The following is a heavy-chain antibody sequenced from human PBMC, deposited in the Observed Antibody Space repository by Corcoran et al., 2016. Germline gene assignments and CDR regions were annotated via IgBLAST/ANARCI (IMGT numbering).Heavy chain of an antibody. CDR1: GFNFRNYG. D-gene: IGHD2-15*01. V-gene: IGHV3-33*01. CDR2: RVYDGSNK. J-gene: IGHJ2*01. CDR3: ARDRDSSYYVL. Sequence: QVQLVESGGGVVQPGRSLKLSCAASGFNFRNYGMHWVRQAPGKGLEWGTFRVYDGSNKYYVDSVEGGFTISRDNSKNTLYLQMNSLRAEDTAIYSAARDRDSSYYVLWGRGTLVTVSS.